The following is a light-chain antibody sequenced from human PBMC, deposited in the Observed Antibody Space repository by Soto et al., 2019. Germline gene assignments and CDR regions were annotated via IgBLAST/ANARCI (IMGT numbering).Light chain of an antibody. J-gene: IGLJ1*01. Sequence: QSVLTQPASVSGSPGQSISISCTGTSSDVGNYHFVSWYQQHPGKAPKLMIYEVSKRPSGVSNRFSGSKSGNTASLTISGLQAEDEADYSFYSHAGSSTFGVFENGTKVTVL. CDR1: SSDVGNYHF. CDR2: EVS. CDR3: YSHAGSSTFGV. V-gene: IGLV2-23*02.